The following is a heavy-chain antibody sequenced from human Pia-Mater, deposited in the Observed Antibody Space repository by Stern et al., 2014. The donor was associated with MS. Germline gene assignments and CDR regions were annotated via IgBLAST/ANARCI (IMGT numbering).Heavy chain of an antibody. V-gene: IGHV1-3*01. J-gene: IGHJ4*02. CDR3: ARQPDYSDFLDF. Sequence: QVQLVQSGAEVKKPGASMTISCKTSGYNFIDHAIHWVRQAPGQRLEWMGWINGGPGTTKYSQKLQGRVSFTRDKAASAAYMDLSSLSPDDPAVYYCARQPDYSDFLDFWGQGTLVTVSS. D-gene: IGHD4-11*01. CDR1: GYNFIDHA. CDR2: INGGPGTT.